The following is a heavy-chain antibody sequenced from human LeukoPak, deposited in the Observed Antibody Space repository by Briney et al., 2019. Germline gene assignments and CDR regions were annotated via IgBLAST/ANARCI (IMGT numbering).Heavy chain of an antibody. V-gene: IGHV3-53*01. Sequence: SGGSLRLSCAASGFTVSSNYMSWVRQAPGKGLEWVSVIYSGGSTYYADSVKGRFTISRDNSKNTLYLQMNSLRAEDTAVYYCAREVGYYYYGMDVWGQGTTVTVSS. J-gene: IGHJ6*02. CDR2: IYSGGST. CDR3: AREVGYYYYGMDV. D-gene: IGHD3-16*01. CDR1: GFTVSSNY.